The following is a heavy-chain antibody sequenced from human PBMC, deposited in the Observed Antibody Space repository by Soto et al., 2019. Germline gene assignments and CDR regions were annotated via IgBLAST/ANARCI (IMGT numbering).Heavy chain of an antibody. CDR1: GYNFSTYW. Sequence: GESLKISCQGSGYNFSTYWIGWVRQKPGKGLEWTGIIYPGDSDIRYSPSFQGQVTISTDKSINAAYLQWTGLKASDTATYYCARQTCGGDCYSTLHFDLWGQGTQVTVSS. CDR3: ARQTCGGDCYSTLHFDL. CDR2: IYPGDSDI. D-gene: IGHD2-21*02. V-gene: IGHV5-51*01. J-gene: IGHJ4*02.